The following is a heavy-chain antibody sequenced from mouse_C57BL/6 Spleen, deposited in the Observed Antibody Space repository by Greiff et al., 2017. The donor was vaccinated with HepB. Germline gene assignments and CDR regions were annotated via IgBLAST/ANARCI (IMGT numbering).Heavy chain of an antibody. Sequence: VQLQQPGAELVKPGASVKMSCKASGYTFTSYWITWVKQRPGQGLEWIGDIYPGSSSTNYNEKFKSKATLTVATSSSTAYMQLSSLTSEDSAVYNCARGELITTVVDYWGQGTTLTVSS. CDR3: ARGELITTVVDY. CDR1: GYTFTSYW. D-gene: IGHD1-1*01. V-gene: IGHV1-55*01. CDR2: IYPGSSST. J-gene: IGHJ2*01.